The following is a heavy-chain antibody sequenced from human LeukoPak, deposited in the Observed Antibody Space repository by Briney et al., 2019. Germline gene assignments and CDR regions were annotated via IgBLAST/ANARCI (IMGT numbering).Heavy chain of an antibody. CDR3: ARGDTTGTWSAFDI. Sequence: PSETLSLTCLVSGGSISGSHWSWIRQPPGKGLEWIGYIHYTGGTDYNPSLRSRVTLSIDMSKNQFSLRLSSVTAADTAVYYCARGDTTGTWSAFDIWGQGTMVTVSS. J-gene: IGHJ3*02. CDR1: GGSISGSH. V-gene: IGHV4-59*01. D-gene: IGHD1-1*01. CDR2: IHYTGGT.